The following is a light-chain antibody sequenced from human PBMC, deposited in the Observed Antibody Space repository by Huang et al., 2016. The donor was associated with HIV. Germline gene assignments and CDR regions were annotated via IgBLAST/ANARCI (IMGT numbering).Light chain of an antibody. J-gene: IGKJ3*01. Sequence: IRMTQSPSSLSASTGDRVTITCRANQDINNFLAWYQQRPGSVPKLLIYAASTLQSGVPPRFSGNGSGTDFTLTIGCLHSEDVATYYCQQYDIHPLTFGPGTRVDIK. CDR1: QDINNF. CDR2: AAS. CDR3: QQYDIHPLT. V-gene: IGKV1-8*01.